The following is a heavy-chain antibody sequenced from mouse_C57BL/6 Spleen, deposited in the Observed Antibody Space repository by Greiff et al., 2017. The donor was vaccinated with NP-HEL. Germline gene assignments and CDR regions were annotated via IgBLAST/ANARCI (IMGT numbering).Heavy chain of an antibody. J-gene: IGHJ3*01. CDR3: ARELGYEYDSFAY. D-gene: IGHD2-4*01. CDR2: IHPNSGST. CDR1: GYTFTSYW. V-gene: IGHV1-64*01. Sequence: QVQLQQPGAELVKPGASVKLSCKASGYTFTSYWMHWVKQRPGQGLEWIGMIHPNSGSTNYNEKFKSKATLTVDKSSSTAYMQLSSLTSEDSAVYYCARELGYEYDSFAYWGQGTLVTVSA.